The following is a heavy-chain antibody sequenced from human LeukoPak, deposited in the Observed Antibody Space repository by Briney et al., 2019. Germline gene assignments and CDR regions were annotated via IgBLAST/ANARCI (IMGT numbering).Heavy chain of an antibody. D-gene: IGHD3-22*01. Sequence: GGSLRLSCAASGFTFSSYSMNWVRQAPGKGLEWVSSISSSSSYIYYADSVKGRFTISRDNAKNSLYLQMNSLRAEDTAVYYCARAGYCYDSSGYSTFDYWGQGTLVTVPS. V-gene: IGHV3-21*01. CDR2: ISSSSSYI. CDR1: GFTFSSYS. J-gene: IGHJ4*02. CDR3: ARAGYCYDSSGYSTFDY.